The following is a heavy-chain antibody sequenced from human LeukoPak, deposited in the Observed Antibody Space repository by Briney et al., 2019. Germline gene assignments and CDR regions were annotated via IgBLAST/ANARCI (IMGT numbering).Heavy chain of an antibody. V-gene: IGHV3-72*01. CDR2: TRNKAESYKT. D-gene: IGHD4-17*01. CDR1: GFSFSNHY. CDR3: ARWFIGYGDYYFDY. Sequence: GGSLRLSCAASGFSFSNHYINWVRQTPGKGLEWVGRTRNKAESYKTEYAASVKGRFTISRDDSKKSLFLHMNSLKTEDTAVYYCARWFIGYGDYYFDYWGQGTLVTVSS. J-gene: IGHJ4*02.